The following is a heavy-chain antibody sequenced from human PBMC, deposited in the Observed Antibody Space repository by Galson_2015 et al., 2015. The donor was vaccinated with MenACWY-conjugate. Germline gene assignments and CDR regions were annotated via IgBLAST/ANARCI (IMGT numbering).Heavy chain of an antibody. CDR3: AKGNYDILTGYYNYYYYYGMDV. D-gene: IGHD3-9*01. V-gene: IGHV3-23*01. Sequence: SLRLSCAASGFTSSSYAMSWVRQAPGKGLEWVSAISGSGGSTYYADSVKGRFTISRDNSKNTLYLQMNSLRAEDTAVYYCAKGNYDILTGYYNYYYYYGMDVWGQGTTVTVSS. J-gene: IGHJ6*02. CDR2: ISGSGGST. CDR1: GFTSSSYA.